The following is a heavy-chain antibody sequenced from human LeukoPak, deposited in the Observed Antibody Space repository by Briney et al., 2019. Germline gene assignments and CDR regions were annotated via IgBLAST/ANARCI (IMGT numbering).Heavy chain of an antibody. Sequence: GESLKISCKASGYRFTSDWIAWVRQMPGKGLEWMGIIYPGDSDTRYSPSFQGQVTISADKSISTAYLQWSSLKALDTAIYYCARHPFDWGQGTLVTVSS. J-gene: IGHJ4*02. V-gene: IGHV5-51*01. CDR2: IYPGDSDT. CDR3: ARHPFD. CDR1: GYRFTSDW.